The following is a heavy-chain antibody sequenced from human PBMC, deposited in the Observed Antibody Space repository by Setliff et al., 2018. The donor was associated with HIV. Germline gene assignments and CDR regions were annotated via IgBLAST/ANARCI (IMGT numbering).Heavy chain of an antibody. V-gene: IGHV1-2*06. CDR1: GYTFTGYA. Sequence: ASVKVSCKASGYTFTGYAINWVRQAPGQGLEWMGRVNPNSGGTDYPQKFQARVTMTRDTSISTAYMELSGLTSDDTAVYYCARLTADRTNYYYYMDVWGKGTTVTVSS. CDR2: VNPNSGGT. J-gene: IGHJ6*03. CDR3: ARLTADRTNYYYYMDV.